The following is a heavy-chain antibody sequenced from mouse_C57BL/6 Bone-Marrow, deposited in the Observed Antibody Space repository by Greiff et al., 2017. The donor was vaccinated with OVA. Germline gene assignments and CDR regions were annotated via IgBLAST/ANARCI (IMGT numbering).Heavy chain of an antibody. V-gene: IGHV1-7*01. CDR3: ARRYGGAY. J-gene: IGHJ3*01. D-gene: IGHD1-1*01. Sequence: QVQLKQSGAELMKPGASVKLSCKASGYTFTSYWMHWVKQRPGQGLEWIGYINPSSGYTKYNQKFKGKATLTADKSSSTAYMELRSLTSEDSAVYFCARRYGGAYWGQGTLVTVSA. CDR1: GYTFTSYW. CDR2: INPSSGYT.